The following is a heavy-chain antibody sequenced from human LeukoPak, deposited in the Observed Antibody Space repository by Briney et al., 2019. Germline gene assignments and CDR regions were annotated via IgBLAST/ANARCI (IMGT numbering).Heavy chain of an antibody. CDR3: ARLNRGINAAHFDY. V-gene: IGHV4-39*01. CDR1: GGSISSSSFY. D-gene: IGHD6-25*01. J-gene: IGHJ4*02. CDR2: ISYSGST. Sequence: SETLSLTCTVSGGSISSSSFYWGWIRQPPGKGLEWIAIISYSGSTYYNPSLKSRVTISVDTSKNQFSLKLSSVAAADTAVYYCARLNRGINAAHFDYWGQGTLVTVSS.